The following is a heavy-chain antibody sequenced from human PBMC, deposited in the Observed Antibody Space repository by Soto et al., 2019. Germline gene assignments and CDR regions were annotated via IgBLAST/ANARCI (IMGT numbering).Heavy chain of an antibody. J-gene: IGHJ4*02. CDR1: GFTFSSYS. D-gene: IGHD4-17*01. CDR3: ARDSDYGDYRTRNFDY. CDR2: ISSSSSTI. V-gene: IGHV3-48*02. Sequence: GSLRLSCAASGFTFSSYSMNWVRQAPGKGLEWVSYISSSSSTIYYADSVKGRFTISRDNAKNSLYLQMNSLRDEDTAVYYCARDSDYGDYRTRNFDYWGQGTLVTVSS.